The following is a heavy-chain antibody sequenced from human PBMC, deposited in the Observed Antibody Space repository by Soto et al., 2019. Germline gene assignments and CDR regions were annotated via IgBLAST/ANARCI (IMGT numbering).Heavy chain of an antibody. V-gene: IGHV4-34*01. D-gene: IGHD2-15*01. CDR2: INHSGST. J-gene: IGHJ4*02. Sequence: QVQLQQWGAGLLKPSETLSLTCAVYGGSFSGYYWSWIRQPAWKGLEWSGEINHSGSTNYNPSLKSRVTISVDTSKNLFSLKLSSVTAADTAVYYCARGRGDSALEGDYWGQGTLVTVSS. CDR1: GGSFSGYY. CDR3: ARGRGDSALEGDY.